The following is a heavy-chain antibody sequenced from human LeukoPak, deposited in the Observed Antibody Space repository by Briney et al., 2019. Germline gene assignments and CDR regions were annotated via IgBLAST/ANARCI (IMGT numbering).Heavy chain of an antibody. J-gene: IGHJ4*02. CDR3: ARGEPRIAAAGRHFDY. V-gene: IGHV4-34*01. Sequence: SETLSLTCAVYGGSFSGYYWSWIRQPPGKGLEWIGEINHSGSTNYNPSLKSRVTISVDTSKNQFSLKLSSVPAADTAVYYCARGEPRIAAAGRHFDYWAQGTLVTVSS. D-gene: IGHD6-13*01. CDR2: INHSGST. CDR1: GGSFSGYY.